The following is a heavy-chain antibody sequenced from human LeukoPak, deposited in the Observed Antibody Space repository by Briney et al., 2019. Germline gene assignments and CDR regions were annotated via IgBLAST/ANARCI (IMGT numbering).Heavy chain of an antibody. Sequence: PGGSLRPSCAASGFTFSSYSMNWVRQAPGKGPEWVSYISSSSSTIYYADSVKGRFTISRDNAKNSLYLQMNSLRAEDTAVYYCARGNGERYYGSGSYYSPFDYWGQGTLVTVSS. CDR3: ARGNGERYYGSGSYYSPFDY. CDR1: GFTFSSYS. CDR2: ISSSSSTI. J-gene: IGHJ4*02. D-gene: IGHD3-10*01. V-gene: IGHV3-48*01.